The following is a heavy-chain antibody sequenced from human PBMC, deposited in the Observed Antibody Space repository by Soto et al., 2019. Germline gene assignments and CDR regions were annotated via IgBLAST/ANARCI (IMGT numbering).Heavy chain of an antibody. CDR3: TTGIYYDILTGYHNVAY. CDR2: IKSKTDGGTA. V-gene: IGHV3-15*01. D-gene: IGHD3-9*01. CDR1: GFNLSHPW. Sequence: EVQLVESGGGLVKPGGSLRLSCVASGFNLSHPWMTWVRQAAGKGLEWFGRIKSKTDGGTADYAAPVKGRATISRDDSKNTVYLQMNSLKTEDTAVYYCTTGIYYDILTGYHNVAYWGQGALVTVSS. J-gene: IGHJ4*02.